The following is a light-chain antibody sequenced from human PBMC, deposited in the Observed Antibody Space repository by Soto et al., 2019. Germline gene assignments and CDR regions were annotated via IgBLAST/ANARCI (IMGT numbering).Light chain of an antibody. V-gene: IGKV3-11*01. CDR2: DAS. CDR1: QTVYSY. J-gene: IGKJ4*01. Sequence: EIFLTQSPATLSLSPGQRAVLSCRASQTVYSYLAWYQHKPGQAPRLLIYDASKRATDSPPRFSGSGYGTDFTLTISSLEPDDFAVYYCQQRANWPPLTFGGGTKVEI. CDR3: QQRANWPPLT.